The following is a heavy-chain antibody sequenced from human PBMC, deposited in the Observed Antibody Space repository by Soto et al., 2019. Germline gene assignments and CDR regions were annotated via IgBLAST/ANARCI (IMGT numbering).Heavy chain of an antibody. D-gene: IGHD4-17*01. CDR1: GFTFSNYA. Sequence: GGSLRLSCAASGFTFSNYAMSWVRQAPGKGLEWVSGISGSGGSTYYADSMKGRFTISRDKSKNTLYLQMNSLRGEDTAVYYCAKDHKTTVTSWGYFDYWGQGTLVTVSS. CDR3: AKDHKTTVTSWGYFDY. J-gene: IGHJ4*02. CDR2: ISGSGGST. V-gene: IGHV3-23*01.